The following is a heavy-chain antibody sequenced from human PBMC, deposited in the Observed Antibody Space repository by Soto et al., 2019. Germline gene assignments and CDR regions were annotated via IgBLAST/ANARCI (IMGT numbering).Heavy chain of an antibody. D-gene: IGHD3-3*01. CDR2: INAGNGNT. CDR1: GYTFTSYA. J-gene: IGHJ6*03. CDR3: ARDRTMDPHYYYYYYYMDV. Sequence: QVPLVQSGAEVKKPGASVKVSCKASGYTFTSYAMHWVRQAPGQRLEWMGWINAGNGNTKYSQKFQGRVTITRDTSASTAYMELSSLRSEDTAVYYCARDRTMDPHYYYYYYYMDVWGKGTTVTVSS. V-gene: IGHV1-3*01.